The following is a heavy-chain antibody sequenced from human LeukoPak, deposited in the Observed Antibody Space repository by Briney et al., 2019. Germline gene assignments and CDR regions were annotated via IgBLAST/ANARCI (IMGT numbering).Heavy chain of an antibody. CDR1: GLTLASYP. D-gene: IGHD1-26*01. CDR2: LNSGGGDET. J-gene: IGHJ4*02. Sequence: GGSLRLSCAASGLTLASYPMSWVRQAPGKGLEWLSALNSGGGDETYYADSVKGRFTISRDNSKNTLYLQMNSLRAEDTAVYYCARVNVGGSDYWGQGTLVTVSS. CDR3: ARVNVGGSDY. V-gene: IGHV3-23*01.